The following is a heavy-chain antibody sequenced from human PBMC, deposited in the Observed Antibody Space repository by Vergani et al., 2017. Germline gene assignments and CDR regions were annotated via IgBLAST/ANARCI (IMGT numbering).Heavy chain of an antibody. D-gene: IGHD4-11*01. J-gene: IGHJ6*03. Sequence: QVQLQQWGGGLLKPSETLSLTCVVNGGSFTSYDWTWIRQSPGEGLEWVGDIDHTGRPDYNPSLKSRLTMSVDKSRNQFSLTLNYVTATDTAIYFCARLNTETNGHRYYYYYMDVWGQGTAVTVS. CDR2: IDHTGRP. V-gene: IGHV4-34*01. CDR1: GGSFTSYD. CDR3: ARLNTETNGHRYYYYYMDV.